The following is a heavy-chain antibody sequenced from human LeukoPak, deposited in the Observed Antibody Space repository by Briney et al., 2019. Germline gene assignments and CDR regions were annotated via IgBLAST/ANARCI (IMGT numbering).Heavy chain of an antibody. CDR2: ISSSSSYI. D-gene: IGHD2-15*01. CDR1: GFTFSSYS. Sequence: GGSLRLSCAASGFTFSSYSMNWVRQAPGKGLEWVSSISSSSSYIYYADSVKGRFTISRDNAKNSLYLQMNSLRAEDTAVYYCARETDIVVVVAAGGWPNWFDPWGQGTLVTVSS. J-gene: IGHJ5*02. V-gene: IGHV3-21*01. CDR3: ARETDIVVVVAAGGWPNWFDP.